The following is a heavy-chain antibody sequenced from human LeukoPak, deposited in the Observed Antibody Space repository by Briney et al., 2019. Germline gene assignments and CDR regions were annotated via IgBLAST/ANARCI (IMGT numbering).Heavy chain of an antibody. V-gene: IGHV3-30*02. Sequence: PGGSLRLSCAASGFTFSSYGMHWVRQAPGKGLEWVAFIRYDGSNKYYADSVKGRFTISRDNSKNTLYLKMNSLRAEDTAVYYCATYFDWHKKDDAFDIWGQGTMVTVSS. CDR2: IRYDGSNK. D-gene: IGHD3-9*01. J-gene: IGHJ3*02. CDR1: GFTFSSYG. CDR3: ATYFDWHKKDDAFDI.